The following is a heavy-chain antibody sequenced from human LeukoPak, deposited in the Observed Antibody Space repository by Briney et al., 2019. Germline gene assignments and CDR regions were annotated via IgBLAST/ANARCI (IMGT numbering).Heavy chain of an antibody. CDR2: INHSGST. J-gene: IGHJ4*02. D-gene: IGHD6-19*01. CDR1: GGSFSGYY. CDR3: ARGDSSGLGY. Sequence: PSETLSLTCAVYGGSFSGYYWSWIPQPPGKGLEWIGEINHSGSTNYNPSLKSRVTISVDTSKNQFSLKLSSVTAADTAVYYCARGDSSGLGYWGQGTLVTVSS. V-gene: IGHV4-34*01.